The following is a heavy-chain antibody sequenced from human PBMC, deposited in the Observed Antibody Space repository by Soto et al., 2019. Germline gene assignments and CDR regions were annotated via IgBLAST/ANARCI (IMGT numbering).Heavy chain of an antibody. CDR3: ARDCHPLFWGGTSADGMNV. V-gene: IGHV1-2*02. CDR1: GYTFTGYY. J-gene: IGHJ6*02. CDR2: IKPNSGGT. D-gene: IGHD3-3*01. Sequence: SVKVSCKASGYTFTGYYMHWVRQAPGQGHEWMGWIKPNSGGTNYAQKFQGRATMTRDTTISTAYMELSRLRSDDTAVYYCARDCHPLFWGGTSADGMNVWGQGTTVTVSS.